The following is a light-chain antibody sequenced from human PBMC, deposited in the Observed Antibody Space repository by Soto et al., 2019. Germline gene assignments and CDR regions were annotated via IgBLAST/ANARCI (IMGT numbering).Light chain of an antibody. V-gene: IGLV2-11*01. J-gene: IGLJ3*02. CDR1: SSDVGDYNY. CDR2: DVS. Sequence: QSALTQPRSVSGSXGQSVXISXTGTSSDVGDYNYVSWYQQYPGKAPKLVIYDVSKRPSGVPDRFSGSKSGNTASLTISGLQAEDEADYYCCSFAGSYTFWVFGGGTKVTVL. CDR3: CSFAGSYTFWV.